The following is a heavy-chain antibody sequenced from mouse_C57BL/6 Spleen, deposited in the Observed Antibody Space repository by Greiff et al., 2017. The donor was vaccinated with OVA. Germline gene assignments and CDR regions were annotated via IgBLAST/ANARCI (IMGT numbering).Heavy chain of an antibody. CDR3: ASPLRGDYYAMDY. CDR2: INPSNGGT. Sequence: VQLQQPGTELVKPGASVKLSCKASGYTFTSYWMHWVKQRPGQGLEWIGNINPSNGGTNYNEKFKSKATLTVDKSSSTAYMQLSSLTSEDSAVYYCASPLRGDYYAMDYWGQGTSVTVSS. J-gene: IGHJ4*01. V-gene: IGHV1-53*01. CDR1: GYTFTSYW.